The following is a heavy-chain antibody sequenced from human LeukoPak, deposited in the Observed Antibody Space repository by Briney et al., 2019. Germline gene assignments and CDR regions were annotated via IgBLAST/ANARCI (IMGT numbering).Heavy chain of an antibody. J-gene: IGHJ4*02. CDR1: GFTFKSYS. CDR3: ARDGGYCSGGSCYVLFEY. D-gene: IGHD2-15*01. CDR2: ISSSSSTI. V-gene: IGHV3-48*01. Sequence: GGSLRLSCAGSGFTFKSYSMNWVRQAPGKGLEWASYISSSSSTIYYADSVKGRFTISRDNAKNSLYLQATSLRAEGTAVYYCARDGGYCSGGSCYVLFEYWGQGTLVTVSS.